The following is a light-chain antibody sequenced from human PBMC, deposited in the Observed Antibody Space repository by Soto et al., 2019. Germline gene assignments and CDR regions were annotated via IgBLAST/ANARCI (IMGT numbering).Light chain of an antibody. J-gene: IGLJ1*01. Sequence: QSVLTQSPSASGSPGQSVTISCTGTSSDIGGYNSVSWYQQHPGKAPKVMIYDVTKRPSGVPDRFSGSKSGNTASLTVSAIQAEDEADYYCSSYTDRKHLVFGTGTKLTVL. CDR3: SSYTDRKHLV. CDR1: SSDIGGYNS. CDR2: DVT. V-gene: IGLV2-8*01.